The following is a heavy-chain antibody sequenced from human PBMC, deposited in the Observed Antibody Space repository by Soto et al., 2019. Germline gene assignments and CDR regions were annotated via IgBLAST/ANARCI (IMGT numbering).Heavy chain of an antibody. V-gene: IGHV1-69*01. CDR3: ARWQVSSTSLEIYYYYYYGMDV. CDR1: GGTFGSYA. CDR2: IIPITGTA. J-gene: IGHJ6*02. D-gene: IGHD2-2*01. Sequence: QVQLVQSGAEVKKPGSSVKVSCKASGGTFGSYAISWVRQAPGQGPEWMGGIIPITGTANYAQKFQCRVTIPAGEATSTACMPLSSLRSEDMALYYCARWQVSSTSLEIYYYYYYGMDVWGQGTTFTVSS.